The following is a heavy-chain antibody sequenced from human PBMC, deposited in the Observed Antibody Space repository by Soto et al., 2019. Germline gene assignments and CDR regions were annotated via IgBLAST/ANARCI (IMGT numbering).Heavy chain of an antibody. CDR2: IIPIIGIA. Sequence: QVQLVQSGAEVKKPGSSVKVSCKASGGTFSSYTISWARQAPGQGLEWMGRIIPIIGIANYAQKFKGRITITADKSTSTAYMELSSLRSEDRAVYYCEMEYCSSTRCYRDYWGQGSLVTVSS. D-gene: IGHD2-2*02. J-gene: IGHJ4*02. CDR1: GGTFSSYT. V-gene: IGHV1-69*02. CDR3: EMEYCSSTRCYRDY.